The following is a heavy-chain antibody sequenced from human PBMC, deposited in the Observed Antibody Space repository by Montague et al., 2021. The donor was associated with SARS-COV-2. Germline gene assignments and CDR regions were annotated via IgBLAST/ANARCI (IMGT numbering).Heavy chain of an antibody. CDR2: IYYSGGT. CDR1: GGSISSGGYY. V-gene: IGHV4-31*03. J-gene: IGHJ4*02. Sequence: TLSLTCTVSGGSISSGGYYWSWIRQHPGKGLEWIGYIYYSGGTYYNPSLRSRVTISVDTSKDQFSLKLSSVTAADTAVYYCAREGGWLSRGSYYFDYWGQGTLVTVSS. CDR3: AREGGWLSRGSYYFDY. D-gene: IGHD3-22*01.